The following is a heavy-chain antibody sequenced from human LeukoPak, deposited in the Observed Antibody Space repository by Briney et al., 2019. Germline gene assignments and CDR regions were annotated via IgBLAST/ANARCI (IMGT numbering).Heavy chain of an antibody. J-gene: IGHJ3*02. V-gene: IGHV5-51*01. D-gene: IGHD3-22*01. Sequence: GESLKISCKGSGYSFTSYWIGWVRQMPGKVLEWMGIIYPGDSDTRYSPSFQGQVTISADKSISTAYLQWSSLKASDTAMYYCARRKRKNYYDSSGYAFDIWGQGTMVTVSS. CDR3: ARRKRKNYYDSSGYAFDI. CDR1: GYSFTSYW. CDR2: IYPGDSDT.